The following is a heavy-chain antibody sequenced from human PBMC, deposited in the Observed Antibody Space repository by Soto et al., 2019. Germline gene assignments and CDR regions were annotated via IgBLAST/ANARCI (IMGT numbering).Heavy chain of an antibody. J-gene: IGHJ6*02. CDR1: GDSITSTNW. CDR3: ARLKGPDHYGLDV. Sequence: QVQLQESGPGLVKPSGTLSLTCGVSGDSITSTNWWRWVRQPPGRGLDWIGEIYHSGTTHYNPSLKSRITVLLDESKNQFSLNLSSVTAADTAVYYCARLKGPDHYGLDVWGQGTTVSVFS. CDR2: IYHSGTT. V-gene: IGHV4-4*02.